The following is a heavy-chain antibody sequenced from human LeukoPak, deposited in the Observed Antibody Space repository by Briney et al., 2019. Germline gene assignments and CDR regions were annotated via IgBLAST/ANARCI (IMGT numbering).Heavy chain of an antibody. J-gene: IGHJ4*02. CDR3: AKDLYGEPVYFDY. Sequence: GGSLRLSCAASGFTFSSYAMSWVRQAPGKGLEWVSVISGSGGSTYYADSVKGRFTISRDNSKNTLYLQMNSLRAEDTAVYYCAKDLYGEPVYFDYWGQGTLVTVSS. CDR1: GFTFSSYA. D-gene: IGHD4-17*01. CDR2: ISGSGGST. V-gene: IGHV3-23*01.